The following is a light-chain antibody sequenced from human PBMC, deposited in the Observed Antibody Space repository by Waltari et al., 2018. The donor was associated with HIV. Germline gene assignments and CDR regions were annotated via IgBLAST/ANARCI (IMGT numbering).Light chain of an antibody. J-gene: IGKJ1*01. CDR2: AAS. V-gene: IGKV1-17*01. Sequence: DVQMTQSPSSLFASVGDRVTTTFRASQDLRNELSWYQQKPGPAPKPPLYAASQGGVSSRFSGGGARKEFTLTISSLQPEDLATYCCLQYNSHPWTFGQGTKVEIK. CDR1: QDLRNE. CDR3: LQYNSHPWT.